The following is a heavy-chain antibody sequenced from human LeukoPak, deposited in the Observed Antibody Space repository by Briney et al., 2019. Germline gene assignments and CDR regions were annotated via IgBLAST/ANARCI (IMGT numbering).Heavy chain of an antibody. V-gene: IGHV1-2*02. CDR2: INPNSGGT. D-gene: IGHD3-10*01. Sequence: GASVKVSCKASGYTFTGYYMHWVRQAPGQGLEWMGWINPNSGGTNYAQKFQGRVTMTRDTSISTAYMELSRLRSDDTAVYYCAGYYGSGRGGYYYYGMDAWGQGTTVTVSS. CDR1: GYTFTGYY. CDR3: AGYYGSGRGGYYYYGMDA. J-gene: IGHJ6*02.